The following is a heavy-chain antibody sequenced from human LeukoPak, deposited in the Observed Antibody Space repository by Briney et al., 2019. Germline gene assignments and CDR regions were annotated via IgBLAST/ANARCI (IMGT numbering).Heavy chain of an antibody. J-gene: IGHJ4*02. CDR3: AAPGVPAATYYFDY. CDR2: IRYDGSNK. D-gene: IGHD2-2*01. CDR1: GFTFNTYW. Sequence: GGSLRLSCAASGFTFNTYWMSWVRQAPGKGLEWVAFIRYDGSNKYYADSVKGRFTISRDSSKNTVYLQMNSLRAEDTAVYYCAAPGVPAATYYFDYWGQGTLVTVSS. V-gene: IGHV3-30*02.